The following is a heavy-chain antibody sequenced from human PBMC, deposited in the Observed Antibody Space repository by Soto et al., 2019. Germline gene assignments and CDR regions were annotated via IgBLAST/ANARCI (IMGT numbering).Heavy chain of an antibody. CDR2: IYYSGST. CDR1: GASMSSGGYY. J-gene: IGHJ5*02. Sequence: SETLSLTCTVFGASMSSGGYYWMCIRQSPGKGLEWIGYIYYSGSTYYNPSLESRVAISLDTSRSQFSLTLHSVTAADTAIYYCARDRHNNCFDPWGQGTLVTGSS. V-gene: IGHV4-31*03. CDR3: ARDRHNNCFDP. D-gene: IGHD6-6*01.